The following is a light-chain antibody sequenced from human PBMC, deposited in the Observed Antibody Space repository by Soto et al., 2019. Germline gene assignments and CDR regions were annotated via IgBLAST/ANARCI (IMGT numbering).Light chain of an antibody. Sequence: DIQMTQSPSSLFASVGDRVTITCRASQSISNYLNWYQQKPGKAPKLLIYPTSSWQSGVQSRFSAIGSRTDLAMIISSLQPEDVGTDFCQQSYRIIENFGQGTKLHIK. J-gene: IGKJ2*01. CDR3: QQSYRIIEN. V-gene: IGKV1-39*01. CDR2: PTS. CDR1: QSISNY.